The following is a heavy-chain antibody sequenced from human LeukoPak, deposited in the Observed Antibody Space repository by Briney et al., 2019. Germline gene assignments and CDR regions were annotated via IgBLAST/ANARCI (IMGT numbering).Heavy chain of an antibody. CDR2: ISGSGGST. CDR1: AFNFSSYA. CDR3: AKDSGDYAEYSQH. V-gene: IGHV3-23*01. Sequence: GGSLRMSCAASAFNFSSYAMSWVRQAPGKELEGVSAISGSGGSTYYADSVKGRFTISRDNSKNTLYLQMNSLRAEDTAVYYCAKDSGDYAEYSQHWGQGTLVTVSS. J-gene: IGHJ1*01. D-gene: IGHD3-10*01.